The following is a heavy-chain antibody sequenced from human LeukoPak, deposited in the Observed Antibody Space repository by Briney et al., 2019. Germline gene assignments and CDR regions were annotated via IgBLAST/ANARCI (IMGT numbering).Heavy chain of an antibody. Sequence: ASVKVSCKASGYTFTGYYMHWVRQAPGQGLEWMGWINPNSGGTNYALKFQGRVTMTRDTSISTAYMELSRLRSDDTAVYYCARAGIIAARQGRARWFDPWGQGTLVTVSS. CDR1: GYTFTGYY. CDR3: ARAGIIAARQGRARWFDP. D-gene: IGHD6-6*01. J-gene: IGHJ5*02. CDR2: INPNSGGT. V-gene: IGHV1-2*02.